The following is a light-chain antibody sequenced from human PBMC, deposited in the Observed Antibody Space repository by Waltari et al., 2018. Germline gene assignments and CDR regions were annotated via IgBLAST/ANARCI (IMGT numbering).Light chain of an antibody. CDR3: QQYYSRRT. Sequence: DIVIAQSPDSLAVSLGERVTINCKSSQSLLYNSNDKNYLAWYQQKPGQPPKLLFYWASTRHSGVPDRFSGSGSATDFTLTISGLQAEDVAVYYGQQYYSRRTFGQGTRVEIK. J-gene: IGKJ1*01. V-gene: IGKV4-1*01. CDR2: WAS. CDR1: QSLLYNSNDKNY.